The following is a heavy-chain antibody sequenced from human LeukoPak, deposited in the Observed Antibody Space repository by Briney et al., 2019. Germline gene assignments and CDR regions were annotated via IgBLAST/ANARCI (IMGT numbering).Heavy chain of an antibody. CDR2: INHSGST. V-gene: IGHV4-34*01. J-gene: IGHJ4*02. D-gene: IGHD3-3*01. CDR1: GGSFSGDY. CDR3: ARHGRDDFWSGYYD. Sequence: SETLSLTCTVYGGSFSGDYWSWIRQPPGKGLEWIGEINHSGSTNYNPSLKSRVTISVDTSKNQFSLKLSSVTAADTAVYYCARHGRDDFWSGYYDWGQGTLVTVSS.